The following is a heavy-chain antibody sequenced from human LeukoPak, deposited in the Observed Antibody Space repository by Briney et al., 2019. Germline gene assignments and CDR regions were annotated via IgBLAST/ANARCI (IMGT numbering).Heavy chain of an antibody. Sequence: GGALRLSCVASGFTFSSYAMSWVRQAPGKGLEWVSTITSSGGDTIYAGSVKGRFTISRDISKNTLYLQMNSLRAEDTAVYYCAKYYYDSTSYYRSWGQGTLVTVSS. CDR3: AKYYYDSTSYYRS. D-gene: IGHD3-22*01. CDR1: GFTFSSYA. V-gene: IGHV3-23*01. J-gene: IGHJ4*02. CDR2: ITSSGGDT.